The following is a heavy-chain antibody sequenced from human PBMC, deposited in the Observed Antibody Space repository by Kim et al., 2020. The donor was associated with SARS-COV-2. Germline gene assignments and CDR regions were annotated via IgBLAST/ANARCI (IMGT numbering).Heavy chain of an antibody. Sequence: ASVKVSCKASGYTFTSYAMHWVRQAPGQRLEWMGWINAGNGNTKYSQKFQGRVTITRDTSASTAYMELSSLRSEDTAVYYCASPGTRIVGATRDRDYYYGMDVWGQGTTVTVSS. V-gene: IGHV1-3*01. D-gene: IGHD1-26*01. CDR3: ASPGTRIVGATRDRDYYYGMDV. CDR1: GYTFTSYA. CDR2: INAGNGNT. J-gene: IGHJ6*02.